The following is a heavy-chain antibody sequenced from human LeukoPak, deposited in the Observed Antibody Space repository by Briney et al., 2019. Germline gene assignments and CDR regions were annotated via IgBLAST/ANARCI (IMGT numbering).Heavy chain of an antibody. CDR2: IDPSDSYT. CDR3: VRTSGWYSSWFDP. CDR1: GYSFTSYW. V-gene: IGHV5-10-1*01. D-gene: IGHD6-19*01. J-gene: IGHJ5*02. Sequence: GESLKISCKGSGYSFTSYWISWVRQMPGKGLEWMGRIDPSDSYTNYSPSFQGHVTISADKSISTAYLQWSSLKASDTAMYYCVRTSGWYSSWFDPWGQGTLVTVSS.